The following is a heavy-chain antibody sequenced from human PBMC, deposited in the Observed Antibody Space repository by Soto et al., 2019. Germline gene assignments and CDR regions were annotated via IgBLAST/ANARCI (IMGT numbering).Heavy chain of an antibody. CDR1: GLTFSSFA. Sequence: GYLRLSYAAVGLTFSSFAMRWVRQAPGKGLERVSAIRGNGDSKYYADSVKGRATISRDNSKRTVYLQMNSLRAEDTAVYYCARDPPGSGWAFDYWGQGTLVTVSS. CDR2: IRGNGDSK. D-gene: IGHD6-19*01. J-gene: IGHJ4*02. V-gene: IGHV3-23*01. CDR3: ARDPPGSGWAFDY.